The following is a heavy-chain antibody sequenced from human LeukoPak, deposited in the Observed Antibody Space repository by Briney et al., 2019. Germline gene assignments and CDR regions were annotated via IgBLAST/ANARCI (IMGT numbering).Heavy chain of an antibody. V-gene: IGHV4-34*01. J-gene: IGHJ4*02. CDR1: GGSFSGYY. CDR3: ARVVTAIPRHYYFDY. D-gene: IGHD2-21*02. Sequence: SETLSLTCAVYGGSFSGYYWSWIRQPPGKGLEWIGEINHSGSTNYNPSLKSRVTISVDTSKNQFSLKLSSVTAADTAVYYCARVVTAIPRHYYFDYWGQGTLVTVSS. CDR2: INHSGST.